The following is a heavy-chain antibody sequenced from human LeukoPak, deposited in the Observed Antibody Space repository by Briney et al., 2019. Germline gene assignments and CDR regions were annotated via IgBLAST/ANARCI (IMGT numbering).Heavy chain of an antibody. CDR1: GFTFDDYA. CDR3: AKDRGWYDY. J-gene: IGHJ4*02. CDR2: ISGDGGST. Sequence: GGSLRLPCAASGFTFDDYAMHWVRQAPGKGLEWVSLISGDGGSTYYADSVKGRFTISRDNSKNSLYLQMNSLRTEDTALYHCAKDRGWYDYWGQGTLVTVSS. D-gene: IGHD6-19*01. V-gene: IGHV3-43*02.